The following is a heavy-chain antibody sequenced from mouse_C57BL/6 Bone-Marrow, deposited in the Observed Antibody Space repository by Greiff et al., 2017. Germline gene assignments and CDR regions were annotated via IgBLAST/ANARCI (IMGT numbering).Heavy chain of an antibody. CDR2: IDPSDSET. V-gene: IGHV1-52*01. CDR3: ARSHYYGSTFAY. J-gene: IGHJ3*01. Sequence: QVQLQQPGAELVRPGSSVKLSCKASGYTFTSYWMHWVKQRPIQGLEWIGNIDPSDSETHYNQKFKDKATLTVDKSSSTAYMQLISLTSEDSAVYYCARSHYYGSTFAYWGQGTLVTVSA. D-gene: IGHD1-1*01. CDR1: GYTFTSYW.